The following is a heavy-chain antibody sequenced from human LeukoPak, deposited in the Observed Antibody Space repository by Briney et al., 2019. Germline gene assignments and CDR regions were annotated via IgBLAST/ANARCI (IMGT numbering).Heavy chain of an antibody. CDR3: ARRVGAYSHPYDY. CDR2: IYSDNT. V-gene: IGHV3-NL1*01. Sequence: PGESLRLSCAASGFTFSSYGMHWVRQAPGKGLEWVSFIYSDNTHYSDSVKGRFTISRDNSKNTLYLQMNSLRAEDTAVYYCARRVGAYSHPYDYWGQGTLVTVSS. J-gene: IGHJ4*02. D-gene: IGHD4/OR15-4a*01. CDR1: GFTFSSYG.